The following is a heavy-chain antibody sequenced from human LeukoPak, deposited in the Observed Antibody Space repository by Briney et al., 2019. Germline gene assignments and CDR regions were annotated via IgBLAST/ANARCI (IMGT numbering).Heavy chain of an antibody. V-gene: IGHV3-74*01. J-gene: IGHJ4*02. CDR3: RISPNSGGNCF. Sequence: PGGSLRSPGGDPGFPLSTSGLHGGGQAPGKGLMWVSRIKNDGSVTSYADSVKGRFTISRDNAKNTLYLQMNSLRADDTAVYYCRISPNSGGNCFWGQGTLVTVSS. D-gene: IGHD2-15*01. CDR1: GFPLSTSG. CDR2: IKNDGSVT.